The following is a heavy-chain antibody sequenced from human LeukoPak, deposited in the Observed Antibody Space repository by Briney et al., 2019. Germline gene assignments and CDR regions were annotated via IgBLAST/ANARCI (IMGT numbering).Heavy chain of an antibody. V-gene: IGHV4-61*09. CDR3: ARSYTDYYDSSGLDF. CDR2: IYTSGST. Sequence: PSETLSLTCTVSGGSISSGTYYWSWLRQPAGKGLEWIGHIYTSGSTKYNSSLKSRVTISVDTSKNQFSLRLSSVTAADTAVYYCARSYTDYYDSSGLDFWGQGTLVTVSS. CDR1: GGSISSGTYY. D-gene: IGHD3-22*01. J-gene: IGHJ4*02.